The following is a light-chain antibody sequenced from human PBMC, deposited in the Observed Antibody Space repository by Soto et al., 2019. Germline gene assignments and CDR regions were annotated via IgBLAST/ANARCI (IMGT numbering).Light chain of an antibody. CDR3: QQYNNWPPIT. J-gene: IGKJ5*01. V-gene: IGKV3-15*01. CDR1: ESVRSY. Sequence: EVVMTQSPATLSVSPGDRATLSCRASESVRSYLAWYQQKPGQAPRLLIYGASTRATGIPARFSGSGSGTEFTLTISSLQSEDFAIYYCQQYNNWPPITFGQGTRLEIK. CDR2: GAS.